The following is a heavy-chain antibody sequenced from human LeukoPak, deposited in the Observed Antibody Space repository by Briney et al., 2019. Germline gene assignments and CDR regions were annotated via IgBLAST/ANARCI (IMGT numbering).Heavy chain of an antibody. V-gene: IGHV4-34*01. CDR2: INHSGST. CDR3: ARGFSDGEN. D-gene: IGHD2-21*02. Sequence: SETLSLTCAVYGGSFSGYYWSWIRQPPGKGLVWIGEINHSGSTNYNPSLKSRVTISVDTSKNQFSLKLSSVTAADTAVYYCARGFSDGENWGQGTLVTVSS. CDR1: GGSFSGYY. J-gene: IGHJ4*02.